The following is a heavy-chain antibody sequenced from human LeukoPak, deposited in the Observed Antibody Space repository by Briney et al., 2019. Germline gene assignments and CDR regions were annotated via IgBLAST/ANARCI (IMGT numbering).Heavy chain of an antibody. CDR2: ISYDGSNK. J-gene: IGHJ1*01. CDR1: GFTFSSYA. D-gene: IGHD2-21*01. CDR3: AKDLTIWYFQH. V-gene: IGHV3-30-3*01. Sequence: GGSLRLSCAASGFTFSSYAMHWARQAPGKGLEWVAIISYDGSNKYYADSVKGRFTISRDNSKNTLYLQMNSLRAEDTAVYYCAKDLTIWYFQHWGQGTLVAVSS.